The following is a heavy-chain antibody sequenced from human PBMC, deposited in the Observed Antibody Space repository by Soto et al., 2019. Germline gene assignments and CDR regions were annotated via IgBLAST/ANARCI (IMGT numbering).Heavy chain of an antibody. V-gene: IGHV3-30-3*01. CDR1: GFTFSSYA. J-gene: IGHJ4*02. CDR3: ARVGSGRELEREVGY. D-gene: IGHD1-1*01. Sequence: QVQLVESGGGVVQPGRSLRLSCAASGFTFSSYAMHWVRQAPGKGLEWVAVISYDGSNKYYADSVKGRFTISRDNSKNTLYLRMNSLRAEDTAVYYCARVGSGRELEREVGYWGQGTLVTVSS. CDR2: ISYDGSNK.